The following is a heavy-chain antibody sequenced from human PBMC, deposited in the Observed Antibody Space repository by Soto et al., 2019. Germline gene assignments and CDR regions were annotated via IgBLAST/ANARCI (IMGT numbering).Heavy chain of an antibody. J-gene: IGHJ6*03. CDR3: VRPTPSMTPHNYYYYMDV. D-gene: IGHD3-22*01. V-gene: IGHV3-53*04. CDR2: IYSGGST. Sequence: PGGSLRLSCAASGFTVSSNYMSWVRQAPGKGLEWVSVIYSGGSTYCADSVKGRFTISRHNSKNTLYLQMNSLRAEDTAVYYCVRPTPSMTPHNYYYYMDVWGKGTTVTVSS. CDR1: GFTVSSNY.